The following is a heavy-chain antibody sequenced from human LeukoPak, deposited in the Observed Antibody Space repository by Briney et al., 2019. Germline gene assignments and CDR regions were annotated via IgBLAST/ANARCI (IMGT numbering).Heavy chain of an antibody. CDR1: GYTFTSYG. CDR2: ISAYNGNT. J-gene: IGHJ4*02. D-gene: IGHD6-6*01. CDR3: AGTTAARSFGY. Sequence: ASVKVSCKASGYTFTSYGISWVRQAPGQGLEWMGWISAYNGNTNFAQKLQGRVTMTADTSTGTAYMELRSLRSDDTAVYYCAGTTAARSFGYWGQGTLVTVSS. V-gene: IGHV1-18*01.